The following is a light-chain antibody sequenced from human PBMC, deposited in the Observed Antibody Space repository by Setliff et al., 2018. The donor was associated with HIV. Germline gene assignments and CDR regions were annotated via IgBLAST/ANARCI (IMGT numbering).Light chain of an antibody. CDR1: SSDIGDSNY. Sequence: QSALTQPASVSGSPGRSITISCTGTSSDIGDSNYVSWYQQHSTKAPKLLIYEVNYRPSGVSDRFSGSKSGNTAFLTISGLQPDDEADYHCCSYTSSRTRGFGTGTKV. V-gene: IGLV2-14*01. CDR2: EVN. CDR3: CSYTSSRTRG. J-gene: IGLJ1*01.